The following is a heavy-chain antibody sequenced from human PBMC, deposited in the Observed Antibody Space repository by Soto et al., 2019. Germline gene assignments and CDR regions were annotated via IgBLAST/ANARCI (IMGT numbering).Heavy chain of an antibody. D-gene: IGHD6-6*01. CDR3: ARSIAAPSSHLDH. CDR2: VYYTGST. Sequence: SETLSLTCRVSGGSMSGYYWSWIRQAPGKGLEWIGYVYYTGSTNYNPSLQSRVTISVDTSNKQFSLSLRLVTAADTAVYFCARSIAAPSSHLDHWGQGIQVIVS. CDR1: GGSMSGYY. V-gene: IGHV4-59*01. J-gene: IGHJ4*02.